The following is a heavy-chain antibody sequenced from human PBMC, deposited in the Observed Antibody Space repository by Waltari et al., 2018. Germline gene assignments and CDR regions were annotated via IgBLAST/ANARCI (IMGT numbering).Heavy chain of an antibody. CDR2: IYYSGST. CDR3: ARDRSDVNWFDP. D-gene: IGHD2-15*01. CDR1: GGSISSSSYY. J-gene: IGHJ5*02. Sequence: QLQLQESGPGLVKPSETLSLTCTVSGGSISSSSYYWGWIRQPPGKGLEWFGSIYYSGSTSYNPSLKMRFTISVDTSKNQVSLKLSAVTAADTAVYYCARDRSDVNWFDPWGQGTLVTVSS. V-gene: IGHV4-39*07.